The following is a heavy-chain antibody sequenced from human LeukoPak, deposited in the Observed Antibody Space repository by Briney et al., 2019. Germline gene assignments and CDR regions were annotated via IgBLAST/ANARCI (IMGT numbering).Heavy chain of an antibody. CDR2: IKQDGSEI. D-gene: IGHD3-10*01. V-gene: IGHV3-7*01. CDR3: ARFSGSGSYYETLYYFDY. J-gene: IGHJ4*02. CDR1: GFTFSTYW. Sequence: GGSLRLSCATSGFTFSTYWMSWVRQVPGKGLEWVANIKQDGSEIYYVDSVEGRFTISRDNAKNSLYLQMNSLRAEDTAVYYCARFSGSGSYYETLYYFDYWGQGTLVTVSS.